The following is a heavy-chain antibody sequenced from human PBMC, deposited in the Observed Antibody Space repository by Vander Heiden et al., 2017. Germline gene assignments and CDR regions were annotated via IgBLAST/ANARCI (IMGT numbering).Heavy chain of an antibody. J-gene: IGHJ6*02. CDR2: ISTSGSMI. CDR1: GFTFSSYE. V-gene: IGHV3-48*03. Sequence: EVQLVESGGGLVEPGGYLRLSCAASGFTFSSYEMNWVRQAPGKGLEWVSYISTSGSMIHYTDSVKGRFINSRDNAKNSLYLQMNSLRAEDTAVYYCAREVAAAGISYGLDVWGQGTTVTVSS. CDR3: AREVAAAGISYGLDV. D-gene: IGHD6-13*01.